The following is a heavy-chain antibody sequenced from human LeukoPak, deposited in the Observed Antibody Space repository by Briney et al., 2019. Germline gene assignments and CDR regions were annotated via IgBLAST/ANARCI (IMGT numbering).Heavy chain of an antibody. CDR2: INHSGST. Sequence: PSETLSLTCAFYGGSFSGYYWSWIRQPPGKGLEWIGEINHSGSTNYNPSLKSRVTISVDSAKNQFSLRLSSVTAADTAVYYCAGRRQLWTRPAFDYWGQGTLVTVSS. D-gene: IGHD5-18*01. J-gene: IGHJ4*02. V-gene: IGHV4-34*01. CDR1: GGSFSGYY. CDR3: AGRRQLWTRPAFDY.